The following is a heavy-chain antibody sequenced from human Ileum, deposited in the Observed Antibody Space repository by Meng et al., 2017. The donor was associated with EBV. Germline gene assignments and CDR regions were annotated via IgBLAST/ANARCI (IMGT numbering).Heavy chain of an antibody. CDR3: ARGYGSGRDYFDY. Sequence: QGQLQESGPGLVKPSGTLSLPRAVSGGSISSSNWWNWVRQPPGKGLEWIGEIYYSGSTIYNPSLKSRVTISVDKSKNLFSLKLSSVTAADTAVYYCARGYGSGRDYFDYWGQGTLLTVSS. V-gene: IGHV4-4*02. CDR2: IYYSGST. CDR1: GGSISSSNW. D-gene: IGHD3-10*01. J-gene: IGHJ4*02.